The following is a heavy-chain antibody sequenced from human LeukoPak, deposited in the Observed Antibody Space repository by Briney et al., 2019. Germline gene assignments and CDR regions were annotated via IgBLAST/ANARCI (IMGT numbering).Heavy chain of an antibody. CDR1: GYTFTSYG. J-gene: IGHJ4*02. CDR2: ISAYNGNT. Sequence: ASVKVSCKASGYTFTSYGISWVRQASGQGLEWMGWISAYNGNTNYAQKLQGRVTMTTDTSTSTAYMELRSLRSDDTAVYYCARDLLEDYYGSGSYYTTFDYWGQGTLVTVSS. CDR3: ARDLLEDYYGSGSYYTTFDY. D-gene: IGHD3-10*01. V-gene: IGHV1-18*01.